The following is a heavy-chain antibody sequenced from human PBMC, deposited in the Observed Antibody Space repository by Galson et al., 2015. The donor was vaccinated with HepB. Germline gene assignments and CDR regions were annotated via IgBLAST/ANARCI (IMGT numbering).Heavy chain of an antibody. CDR1: GFSFASYW. CDR3: ARHSQTTASLDYYFFYGMDV. V-gene: IGHV5-51*01. Sequence: QSGAEVKKPGESLKISCKGSGFSFASYWIGWVRQMPGKGLEWMGLIYPGDSDTRYSPSFQGQVTISADKSINTAYLQWSSLRASDTAIYYCARHSQTTASLDYYFFYGMDVWGQGTTVTVSS. D-gene: IGHD1-7*01. J-gene: IGHJ6*02. CDR2: IYPGDSDT.